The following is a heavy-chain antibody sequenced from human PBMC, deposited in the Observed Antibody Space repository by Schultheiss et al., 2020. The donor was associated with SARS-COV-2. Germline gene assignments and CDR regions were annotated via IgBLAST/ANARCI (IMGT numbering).Heavy chain of an antibody. CDR3: AREVGTGDRVEWFDP. CDR2: ISAYNGNT. D-gene: IGHD7-27*01. Sequence: ASVKVSCKASGYTFTGYGISWVRQAPGQGLEWMGWISAYNGNTNYALKLQGRVTMTKGTSTSTAYMELRSLRSDDTAVYYCAREVGTGDRVEWFDPWGQGTLVTVSS. J-gene: IGHJ5*02. V-gene: IGHV1-18*01. CDR1: GYTFTGYG.